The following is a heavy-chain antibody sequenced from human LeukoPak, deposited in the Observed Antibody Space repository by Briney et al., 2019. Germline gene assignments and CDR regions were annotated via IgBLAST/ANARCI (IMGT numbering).Heavy chain of an antibody. CDR3: ARSIIGTRSKFDY. Sequence: PSETLSLTCTVSGGSISNYYWSWIRQPPGEGLEWIGYIYYSGSTNYNPSLKSRVTISVDTSKNHFSLKLSSVTAADTAVYSCARSIIGTRSKFDYWGQGGLVGVSS. CDR2: IYYSGST. D-gene: IGHD1/OR15-1a*01. J-gene: IGHJ4*02. V-gene: IGHV4-59*08. CDR1: GGSISNYY.